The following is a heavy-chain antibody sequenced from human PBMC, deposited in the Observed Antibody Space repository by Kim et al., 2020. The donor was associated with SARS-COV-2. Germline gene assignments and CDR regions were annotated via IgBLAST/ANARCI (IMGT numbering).Heavy chain of an antibody. CDR1: GFTFSSYE. V-gene: IGHV3-48*03. Sequence: GSLRLSCAASGFTFSSYEMNWVRQAPGKGLEWVSYISSSGSTIYYADSVKGRFTISRDNAKNSLYLQMNSLRAEDTAVYYCARVDYYGSGSGGDYYGMDVWGQGTTVTVSS. CDR2: ISSSGSTI. CDR3: ARVDYYGSGSGGDYYGMDV. D-gene: IGHD3-10*01. J-gene: IGHJ6*02.